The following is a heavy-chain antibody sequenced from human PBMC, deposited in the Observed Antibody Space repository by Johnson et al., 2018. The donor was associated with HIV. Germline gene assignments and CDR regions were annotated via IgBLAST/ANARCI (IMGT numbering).Heavy chain of an antibody. CDR3: ARGGGSYDAGDAFDT. J-gene: IGHJ3*02. D-gene: IGHD1-26*01. CDR2: IYSGGST. Sequence: EQLVESGGGVVRPGGSLRLSCVASGFTFDDYGMSWVRQVPGKGLEWVSVIYSGGSTYYADSVKGRFTISRDNSKNTLYLQMNSLRAEDTAVYYCARGGGSYDAGDAFDTWGQGTMVTVSS. CDR1: GFTFDDYG. V-gene: IGHV3-66*01.